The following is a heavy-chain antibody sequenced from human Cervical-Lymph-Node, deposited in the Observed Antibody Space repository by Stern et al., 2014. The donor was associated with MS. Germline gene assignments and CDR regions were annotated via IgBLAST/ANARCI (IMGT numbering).Heavy chain of an antibody. CDR1: GGTFSSYA. J-gene: IGHJ4*02. D-gene: IGHD3-22*01. CDR2: IIPIFGTA. CDR3: ARMDSSGYYYGFSYFDY. Sequence: VQLVESGAEVKKPGSSVKVSCKASGGTFSSYAISWVRQAPGQGLEWMGGIIPIFGTANYAQKFQGRVTITADESTSTAYMELSSLRSEDTAVYYCARMDSSGYYYGFSYFDYWGQGTLVTVSS. V-gene: IGHV1-69*01.